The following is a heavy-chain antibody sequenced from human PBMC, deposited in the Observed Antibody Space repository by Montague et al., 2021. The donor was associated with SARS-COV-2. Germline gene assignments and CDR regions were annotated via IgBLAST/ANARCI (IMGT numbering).Heavy chain of an antibody. CDR3: ARAGRQICSRRWFDP. Sequence: SETLSLTCTVSGYSISSGYYCGWIRQPPGKGLVWIGSLYYSGSTYYNPPLKSRVTISVDTSKNQFSLMLSSVTAAATAVYYCARAGRQICSRRWFDPWGQGTLVTVSS. CDR1: GYSISSGYY. V-gene: IGHV4-38-2*02. D-gene: IGHD3-10*01. J-gene: IGHJ5*02. CDR2: LYYSGST.